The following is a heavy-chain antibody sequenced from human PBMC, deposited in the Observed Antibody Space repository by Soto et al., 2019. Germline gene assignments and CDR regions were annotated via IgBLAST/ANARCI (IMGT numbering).Heavy chain of an antibody. J-gene: IGHJ6*01. D-gene: IGHD2-8*02. V-gene: IGHV4-59*08. CDR3: VRHYPPFLYGLDPRDV. CDR2: IYSSGST. CDR1: GGSISNSY. Sequence: PSETLSLTCTVSGGSISNSYWSWIRLSPGKGLEWIGYIYSSGSTNYNPSLESRVTISVDTSKDQFSLKLTSLIAADTAIYYCVRHYPPFLYGLDPRDVWGKGRAVT.